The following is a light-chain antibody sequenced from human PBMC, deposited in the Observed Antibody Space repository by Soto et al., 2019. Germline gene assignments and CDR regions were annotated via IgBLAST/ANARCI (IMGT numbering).Light chain of an antibody. CDR1: QSISSNY. V-gene: IGKV3-20*01. Sequence: ENELTLSRGTPSWSPAKLATLSCRASQSISSNYLGSYQQQSGQAPRLLISGASSRATGIPDRFSGSESGTDFTLTISRLEPEDFAVYYCQQFGSSGTFGQGTKVDIK. CDR3: QQFGSSGT. CDR2: GAS. J-gene: IGKJ1*01.